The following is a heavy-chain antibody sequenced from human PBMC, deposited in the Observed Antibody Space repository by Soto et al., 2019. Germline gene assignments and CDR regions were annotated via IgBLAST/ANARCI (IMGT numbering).Heavy chain of an antibody. CDR3: ARDLRTDSHGVDV. J-gene: IGHJ6*02. V-gene: IGHV1-2*02. CDR2: INPSSGGT. CDR1: GYSFTYYH. Sequence: ASVQVSFQASGYSFTYYHIHGVRPAAGQGVEGMGGINPSSGGTESAEKFQGRVTVTQDTSIKTVFLGLNSTTSDDTGIDVGARDLRTDSHGVDVWGQGTAVTVSS. D-gene: IGHD4-4*01.